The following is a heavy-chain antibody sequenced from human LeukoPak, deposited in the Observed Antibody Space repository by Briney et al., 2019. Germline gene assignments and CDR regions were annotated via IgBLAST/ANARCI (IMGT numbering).Heavy chain of an antibody. CDR2: IYYSGST. Sequence: PSETLSLTRTVSGGSISSSSYYWGWIRQPPGKGLEWIGSIYYSGSTYYNPSLKSRVTISVDTSKNQFSLKLSSVTAADTAVYYCARRNSGTRRYDFDYWGQGTLVTVSS. CDR1: GGSISSSSYY. D-gene: IGHD1-26*01. J-gene: IGHJ4*02. V-gene: IGHV4-39*01. CDR3: ARRNSGTRRYDFDY.